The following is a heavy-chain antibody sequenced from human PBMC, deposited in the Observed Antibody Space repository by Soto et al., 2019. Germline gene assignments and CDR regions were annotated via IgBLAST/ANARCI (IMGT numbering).Heavy chain of an antibody. CDR3: VHHGGVPYYHDF. J-gene: IGHJ4*02. D-gene: IGHD2-8*01. CDR2: IFYSGST. Sequence: SETLSLTCAVSGGSLSSYSWWSWVRQPPGKTLEWLGEIFYSGSTKYNPSLNSRVTISADQSKNDFSLGLSSVTAADTAVYYCVHHGGVPYYHDFWGQGMLVTASS. CDR1: GGSLSSYSW. V-gene: IGHV4-4*02.